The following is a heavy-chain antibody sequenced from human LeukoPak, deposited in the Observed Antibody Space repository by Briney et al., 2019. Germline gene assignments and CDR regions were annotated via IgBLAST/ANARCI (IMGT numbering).Heavy chain of an antibody. D-gene: IGHD2-8*01. V-gene: IGHV3-33*01. CDR1: GFTFSSYG. Sequence: GRSLRLSCAASGFTFSSYGMHWVRQAPGKGLEWVAVIWYDGSNKYYADSVKGRFTISRDNSKNTLYLQMNSLRAEDTAVYYCARDKAYCTNGVCPRGYYYGMDVWGQGTTVTVSS. J-gene: IGHJ6*02. CDR2: IWYDGSNK. CDR3: ARDKAYCTNGVCPRGYYYGMDV.